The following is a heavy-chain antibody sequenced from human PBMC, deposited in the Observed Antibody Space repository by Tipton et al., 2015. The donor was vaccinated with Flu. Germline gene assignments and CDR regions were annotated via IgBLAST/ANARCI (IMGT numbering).Heavy chain of an antibody. Sequence: LRLSCTVSGGSISSYYWSWIRQPPGKGLEWIGYIYYSGSTNYNPSLKSRVTISVDTSKNQFSLKLSSVTAADTAVYYCARVGGSSHYYYGMDVWGQGTTVTVSS. CDR2: IYYSGST. J-gene: IGHJ6*02. D-gene: IGHD1-26*01. CDR3: ARVGGSSHYYYGMDV. CDR1: GGSISSYY. V-gene: IGHV4-59*01.